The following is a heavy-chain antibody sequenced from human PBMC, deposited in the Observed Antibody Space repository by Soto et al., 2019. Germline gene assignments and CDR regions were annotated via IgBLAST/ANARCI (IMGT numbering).Heavy chain of an antibody. CDR2: IYYSGST. J-gene: IGHJ5*02. V-gene: IGHV4-39*01. Sequence: SETLSLTCTVFGGSISSSSYYWVWIRQPPGKGIEWIGSIYYSGSTYYNPSLKSRVTISVDTSKNQSSLKLSSVTAADTAVYYCARLIAVAGTSWWFDPWGQGTLVTV. CDR1: GGSISSSSYY. CDR3: ARLIAVAGTSWWFDP. D-gene: IGHD6-19*01.